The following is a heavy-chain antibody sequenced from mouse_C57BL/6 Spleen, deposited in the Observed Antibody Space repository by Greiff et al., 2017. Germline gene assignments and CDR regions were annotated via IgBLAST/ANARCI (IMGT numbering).Heavy chain of an antibody. D-gene: IGHD3-1*01. V-gene: IGHV1-82*01. CDR3: ARSGTCTRDFDV. CDR2: IYPGDGDT. CDR1: GYAFSSSW. Sequence: QVQLKQSGPELVKPGASVKISCKASGYAFSSSWMNWVKQRPGKGLEWIGRIYPGDGDTNYNGKFKGKATLTADKSSSTAYMQLSSLTSEDSAVYFCARSGTCTRDFDVWGTGTTVTVSA. J-gene: IGHJ1*03.